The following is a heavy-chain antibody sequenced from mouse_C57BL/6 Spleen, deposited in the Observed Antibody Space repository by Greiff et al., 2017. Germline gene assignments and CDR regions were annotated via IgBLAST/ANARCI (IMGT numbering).Heavy chain of an antibody. J-gene: IGHJ1*03. Sequence: QVQLQQSGPGLVQPSQSLSITCTVSGFSLTSYGVHWVRQSPGKGLEWLGVIWSGGSTDYNAAFISRLSIRKDNSKSQVFFKMNSLQADDTAIYYCARNSIYYYGSSYNFDVWGTGTTVTVSS. CDR3: ARNSIYYYGSSYNFDV. D-gene: IGHD1-1*01. V-gene: IGHV2-2*01. CDR2: IWSGGST. CDR1: GFSLTSYG.